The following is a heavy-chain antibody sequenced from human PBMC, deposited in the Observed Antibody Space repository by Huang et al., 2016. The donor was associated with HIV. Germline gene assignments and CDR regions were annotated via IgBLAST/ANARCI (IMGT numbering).Heavy chain of an antibody. CDR2: LNSDGSST. CDR1: GFTFSRYW. D-gene: IGHD6-19*01. J-gene: IGHJ4*02. Sequence: EVQLVESGGGLVQPGGSLRLSCAASGFTFSRYWMHLVRKAPGKVCVWESRLNSDGSSTSYADSVNGRFPISSDNAKNTLYLQMNSLRAEDTAVYYCARDSQQWLVEDYWGQGTLVTVSS. V-gene: IGHV3-74*01. CDR3: ARDSQQWLVEDY.